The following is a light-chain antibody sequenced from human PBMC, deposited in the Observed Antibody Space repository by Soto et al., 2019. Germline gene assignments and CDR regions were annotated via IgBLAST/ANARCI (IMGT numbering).Light chain of an antibody. CDR1: SSNIGAGYD. J-gene: IGLJ3*02. CDR2: GNN. Sequence: QSVLTQPPSVSGAPGQRVTISCTGNSSNIGAGYDVHWYQQLPGTAPKLLIYGNNNRPSGVPDRFFGSQSGTSASLAITGLQAEDEAGYYCQSYDTSLSEVFGGGTKVTVL. CDR3: QSYDTSLSEV. V-gene: IGLV1-40*01.